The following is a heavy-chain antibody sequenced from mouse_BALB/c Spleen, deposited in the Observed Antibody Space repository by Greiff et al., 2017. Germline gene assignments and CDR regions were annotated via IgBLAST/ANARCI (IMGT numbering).Heavy chain of an antibody. D-gene: IGHD2-2*01. CDR3: TRPRGYDPRYFDV. V-gene: IGHV6-6*02. Sequence: EVKLQESGGGLVQPGGSMKLSCVASGFTFSNYWMNWVRQSPEKGLEWVAEIRLKSNNYATHYAESVKGRFTISRDDSKSSVYLQMNNLRAEDTGIYYCTRPRGYDPRYFDVWGAGTTVTVSS. J-gene: IGHJ1*01. CDR2: IRLKSNNYAT. CDR1: GFTFSNYW.